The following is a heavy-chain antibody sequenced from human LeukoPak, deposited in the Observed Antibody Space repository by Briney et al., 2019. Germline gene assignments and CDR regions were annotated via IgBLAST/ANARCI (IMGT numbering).Heavy chain of an antibody. CDR1: GGSFSGYY. CDR3: AKPYSSSRRAFDI. Sequence: PSETLSLTCAVYGGSFSGYYWSWIRQPPGKGLEWIGEINHSGSTNYNPSLKSRVTISVDTSKNQFSLKLSSVTAADTAVYYCAKPYSSSRRAFDIWGQGTMVTVSS. J-gene: IGHJ3*02. D-gene: IGHD6-6*01. CDR2: INHSGST. V-gene: IGHV4-34*01.